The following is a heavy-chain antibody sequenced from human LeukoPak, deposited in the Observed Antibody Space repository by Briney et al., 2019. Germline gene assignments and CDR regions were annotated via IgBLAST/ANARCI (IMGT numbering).Heavy chain of an antibody. CDR3: ASAIGTNSGSYTHRGFDP. Sequence: ASVKVSCKASGGTFSSYAISWVRQAPGQGLEWMGGIIPIFGTANYAQKFQGRVTITADESTSTAYMELSSLRSDDTAVYYCASAIGTNSGSYTHRGFDPWGQGTLVTVSS. CDR1: GGTFSSYA. V-gene: IGHV1-69*01. J-gene: IGHJ5*02. CDR2: IIPIFGTA. D-gene: IGHD1-26*01.